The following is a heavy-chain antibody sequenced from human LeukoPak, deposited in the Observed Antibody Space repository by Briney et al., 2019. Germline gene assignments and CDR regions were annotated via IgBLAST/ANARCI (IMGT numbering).Heavy chain of an antibody. CDR3: ARAPRIVGATHYFDY. V-gene: IGHV1-2*02. J-gene: IGHJ4*02. CDR1: GYTFTGYY. CDR2: INPNSGGT. D-gene: IGHD1-26*01. Sequence: ASVKVSCKASGYTFTGYYMHWVRQAPGQGLEWMGWINPNSGGTNYAQKFQGRATMTRDTSISTAYMELSGLRSDDTAVYTCARAPRIVGATHYFDYWGQGTLVTVSS.